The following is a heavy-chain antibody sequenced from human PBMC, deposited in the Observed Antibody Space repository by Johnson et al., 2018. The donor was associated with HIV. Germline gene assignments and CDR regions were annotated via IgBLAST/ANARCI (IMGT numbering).Heavy chain of an antibody. CDR2: ISWDGGST. D-gene: IGHD3-10*01. CDR1: GFTFDDYA. J-gene: IGHJ3*02. CDR3: AKTALFQSIWDAFDI. V-gene: IGHV3-43D*03. Sequence: VQLVESGGVVVQPGGSLRLSCAASGFTFDDYAMHWVRQAPGKGLEWVSLISWDGGSTYYADSVKGRFTISRDNSKNSLYLQMNSLRAEDTALYYCAKTALFQSIWDAFDIWGQGTMVNVSS.